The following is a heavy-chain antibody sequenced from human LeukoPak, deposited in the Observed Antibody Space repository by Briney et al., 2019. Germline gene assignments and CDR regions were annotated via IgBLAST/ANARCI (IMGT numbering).Heavy chain of an antibody. Sequence: PSETLSLTCAVSGYSISSGYYWGWILQPPGKGLEWIGSIYHSGSTYYNPSLKSRVTISVDTSKNQFSLKLSSVTAADTAVYYCARLTGGSFVFDYWGQGTLVTVSS. CDR3: ARLTGGSFVFDY. V-gene: IGHV4-38-2*01. D-gene: IGHD1-26*01. CDR1: GYSISSGYY. J-gene: IGHJ4*02. CDR2: IYHSGST.